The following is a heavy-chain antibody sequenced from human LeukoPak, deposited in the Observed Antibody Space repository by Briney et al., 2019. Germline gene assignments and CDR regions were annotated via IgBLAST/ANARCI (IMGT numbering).Heavy chain of an antibody. V-gene: IGHV4-34*01. J-gene: IGHJ5*02. CDR3: AKNGQSGFSFDP. CDR1: GGSFSGYY. Sequence: SETLSLTCAVYGGSFSGYYWSWIRQPPGKGLEWIGEINHSGSTNYNPSLKSRVTISVDTSKNQFSLKLNSVTAADTAVYYCAKNGQSGFSFDPWGQGTLVTVSS. CDR2: INHSGST. D-gene: IGHD3-3*01.